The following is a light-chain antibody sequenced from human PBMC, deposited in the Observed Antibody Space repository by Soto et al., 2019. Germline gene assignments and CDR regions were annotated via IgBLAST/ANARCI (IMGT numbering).Light chain of an antibody. CDR1: SSDVGAYNY. Sequence: QSVLTQPASVSGSPGQSITISCAGTSSDVGAYNYVSWYQQHPGKAPKLVIYEVGDRPSGVSNRFSGSKSGNTASLTISWLQAEDEADYYCSSYTSSTTQVFGGGTKLTVL. CDR2: EVG. V-gene: IGLV2-14*01. J-gene: IGLJ3*02. CDR3: SSYTSSTTQV.